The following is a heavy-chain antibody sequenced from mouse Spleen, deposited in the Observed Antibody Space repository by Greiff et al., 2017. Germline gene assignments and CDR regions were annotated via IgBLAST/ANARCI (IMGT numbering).Heavy chain of an antibody. CDR3: ARREYDAWFAY. J-gene: IGHJ3*01. V-gene: IGHV1-9*01. CDR1: GYTFTGYW. CDR2: ILPGSGST. D-gene: IGHD2-12*01. Sequence: QVKMEQSGAELMKPGASVKLSCKATGYTFTGYWIEWVKQRPGHGLEWIGEILPGSGSTNYNEKFKGKATFTADTSSNTAYMQLSSLTTEGSAISCCARREYDAWFAYWGQGTLVTVSA.